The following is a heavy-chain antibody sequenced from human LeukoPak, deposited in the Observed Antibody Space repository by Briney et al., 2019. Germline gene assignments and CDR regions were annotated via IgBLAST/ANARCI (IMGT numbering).Heavy chain of an antibody. Sequence: PGGSLRLSCAASGFTFDDYAMHWVRHAPGKGMEWVSGISWNSGSIVYADSVKGRFTISRDNAKNSLYLQMNSLRAEDMALYYCAKGGYDFWSGSPLDYWGQGTLVTVSS. J-gene: IGHJ4*02. D-gene: IGHD3-3*01. CDR3: AKGGYDFWSGSPLDY. V-gene: IGHV3-9*03. CDR1: GFTFDDYA. CDR2: ISWNSGSI.